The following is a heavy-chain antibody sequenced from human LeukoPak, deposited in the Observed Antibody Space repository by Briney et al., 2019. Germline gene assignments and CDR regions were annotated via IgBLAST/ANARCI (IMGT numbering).Heavy chain of an antibody. CDR1: GFTFSTYG. Sequence: PGGSLRLPCTASGFTFSTYGMSWVRQAPGKGLEWVSAISGSGGSTYYADSVRGRFTISRDNSKNTLYLQMNSLRAEDTAVYYCAKAAAGTTYYFDYWGQGTLVTVSS. CDR2: ISGSGGST. CDR3: AKAAAGTTYYFDY. V-gene: IGHV3-23*01. D-gene: IGHD6-13*01. J-gene: IGHJ4*02.